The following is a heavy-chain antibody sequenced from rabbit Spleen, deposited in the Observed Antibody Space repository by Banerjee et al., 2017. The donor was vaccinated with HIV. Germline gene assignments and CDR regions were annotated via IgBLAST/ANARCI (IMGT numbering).Heavy chain of an antibody. J-gene: IGHJ6*01. D-gene: IGHD1-1*01. CDR2: IDIGSSGFT. CDR1: GFSFSEFSFNSGYD. Sequence: QEQLVESGGGLVQPEGSLTLTCTASGFSFSEFSFNSGYDMCWVRQAPGKGLEWIACIDIGSSGFTYFATWAKGRFTCSKTSSTTVTLQMTRLTAADTATYFCARDTSSSFSSYDMDLWGPGTLVT. V-gene: IGHV1S45*01. CDR3: ARDTSSSFSSYDMDL.